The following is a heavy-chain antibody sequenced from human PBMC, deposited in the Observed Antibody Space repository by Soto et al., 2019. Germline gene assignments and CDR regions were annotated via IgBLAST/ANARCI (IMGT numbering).Heavy chain of an antibody. Sequence: SVKVSCKASGGTFSSYTISWVRQAPGQGLEWMGRIIPILGIANYAQKFQGRVTITADKSTSTAYMELSSLRSEDTAVYYCARLVAVACPREDYYYYMDVWGKGTTVTVSS. CDR1: GGTFSSYT. CDR2: IIPILGIA. J-gene: IGHJ6*03. D-gene: IGHD6-19*01. V-gene: IGHV1-69*02. CDR3: ARLVAVACPREDYYYYMDV.